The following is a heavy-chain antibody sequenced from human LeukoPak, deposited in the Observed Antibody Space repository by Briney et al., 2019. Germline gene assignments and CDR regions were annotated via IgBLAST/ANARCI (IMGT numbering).Heavy chain of an antibody. CDR3: ARGLAITIFGVVRLDNWFDP. Sequence: SETLSLTCAVYGGSFSGYYWSWLRQPPGKGLEWIGEINHSGSTNYNPSLKSRVTISVDTSKNQFSLKMSSVTAADTAVYYCARGLAITIFGVVRLDNWFDPWGQGTLVTVSS. CDR1: GGSFSGYY. V-gene: IGHV4-34*01. D-gene: IGHD3-3*01. J-gene: IGHJ5*02. CDR2: INHSGST.